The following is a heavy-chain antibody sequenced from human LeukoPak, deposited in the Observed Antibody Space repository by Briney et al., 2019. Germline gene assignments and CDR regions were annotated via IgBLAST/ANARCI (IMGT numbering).Heavy chain of an antibody. CDR1: GFTVSSNY. CDR2: IYSGGST. Sequence: PGGSLRLSCAASGFTVSSNYMSWVRQAPGKGLEWVSVIYSGGSTYYADSVKSRFTISRDNSKNTLYLQMNSLRAEDTAVYYCARVYDSSGYYYLDYWGQGTLVTVSS. D-gene: IGHD3-22*01. J-gene: IGHJ4*02. CDR3: ARVYDSSGYYYLDY. V-gene: IGHV3-53*01.